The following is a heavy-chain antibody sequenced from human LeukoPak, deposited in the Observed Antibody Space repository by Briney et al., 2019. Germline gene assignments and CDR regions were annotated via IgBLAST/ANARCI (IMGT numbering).Heavy chain of an antibody. J-gene: IGHJ4*02. V-gene: IGHV1-2*02. Sequence: GASVKDSCKASGYTFTGYYMHWVRQAPGQGLEWMGWINPNSGGTNYAQKFQGRVTMTRDTSISTAYMELSRLRSDDTAVYYCARDLRWLVLGGLIDYWGQGTLVTVSS. CDR2: INPNSGGT. CDR3: ARDLRWLVLGGLIDY. D-gene: IGHD6-19*01. CDR1: GYTFTGYY.